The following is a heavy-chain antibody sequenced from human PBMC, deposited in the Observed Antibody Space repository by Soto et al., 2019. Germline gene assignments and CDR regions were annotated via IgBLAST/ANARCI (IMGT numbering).Heavy chain of an antibody. J-gene: IGHJ6*02. CDR2: INHSGST. CDR1: GGSFSGYY. D-gene: IGHD3-10*01. CDR3: ASDPSITMVRGWYGMDV. Sequence: SETLSLTCAVYGGSFSGYYWSWIRQPPGKGLEWIGEINHSGSTNYNPSLKSRVTISVDTSKNQFSLKLSSVTAADTAVYYCASDPSITMVRGWYGMDVWGQGTTVTVSS. V-gene: IGHV4-34*01.